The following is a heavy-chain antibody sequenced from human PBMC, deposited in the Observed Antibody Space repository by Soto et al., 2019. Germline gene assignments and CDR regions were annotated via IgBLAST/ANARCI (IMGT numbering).Heavy chain of an antibody. CDR1: GYSFTSYW. Sequence: PVKSLKISCKAAGYSFTSYWIGSVRQMPGKGLEWMGIIYPGDSDTRYSPSFQGQVTISADKSISTAYLQWSSLKASDTAMYYCARTSAAGKYYYGMDVWGQGTTVTVSS. CDR3: ARTSAAGKYYYGMDV. V-gene: IGHV5-51*01. J-gene: IGHJ6*02. D-gene: IGHD6-13*01. CDR2: IYPGDSDT.